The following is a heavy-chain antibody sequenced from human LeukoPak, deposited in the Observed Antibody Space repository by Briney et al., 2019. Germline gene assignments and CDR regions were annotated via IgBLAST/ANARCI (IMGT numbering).Heavy chain of an antibody. Sequence: GGSLRLSCTASGFAFGDYAMSWVRQAPGKGLEWVGFIRSKAYGGTTEYAASVKGRFTISRDDSKSIAYLQMNSLKTEDTAVYYCTREGGNYWGQGTLVTVSS. CDR3: TREGGNY. V-gene: IGHV3-49*04. J-gene: IGHJ4*02. CDR1: GFAFGDYA. D-gene: IGHD1-26*01. CDR2: IRSKAYGGTT.